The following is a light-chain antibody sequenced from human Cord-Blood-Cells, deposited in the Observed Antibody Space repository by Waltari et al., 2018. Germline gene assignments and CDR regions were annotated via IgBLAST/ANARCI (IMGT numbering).Light chain of an antibody. CDR3: QQYNNWGWT. J-gene: IGKJ1*01. CDR2: GAS. V-gene: IGKV3-15*01. CDR1: QSVSSN. Sequence: EIVMTQSPATLSVSPGERATLSCRASQSVSSNLAWYQQKPGQAPRLLIYGASTRATGIPARFSGSGSGTECTLTISSLQSEDFAVYYCQQYNNWGWTFGQGTKVEIK.